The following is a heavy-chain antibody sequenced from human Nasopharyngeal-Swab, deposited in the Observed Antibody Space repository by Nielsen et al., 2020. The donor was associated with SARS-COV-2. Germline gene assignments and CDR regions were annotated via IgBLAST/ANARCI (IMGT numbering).Heavy chain of an antibody. CDR2: INHSGST. D-gene: IGHD2-21*02. V-gene: IGHV4-34*01. CDR3: ARGFGMVVTARYFDL. CDR1: GGSFSGYY. Sequence: GSLRLSCAVYGGSFSGYYWSWIRQPPGKGLEWIGEINHSGSTNYNPSLKSRVTISVDTSKNQFSLKLSSVTAADTAVYYCARGFGMVVTARYFDLWGRGTLVTVSS. J-gene: IGHJ2*01.